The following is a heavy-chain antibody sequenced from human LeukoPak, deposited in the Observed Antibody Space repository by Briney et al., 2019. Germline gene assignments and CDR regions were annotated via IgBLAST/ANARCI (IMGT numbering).Heavy chain of an antibody. D-gene: IGHD3-22*01. CDR1: GYTFTSYG. CDR2: ISAYNGNT. CDR3: ARVLDYYDSSGYGGDWFDS. Sequence: ASVKVSCKASGYTFTSYGISWVRQAPGQGLEWMGWISAYNGNTNYAQKLQGRVTMTTDTSTSTAYMELRSLRSDDTAVYYCARVLDYYDSSGYGGDWFDSWGQGTLVTVSS. V-gene: IGHV1-18*01. J-gene: IGHJ5*01.